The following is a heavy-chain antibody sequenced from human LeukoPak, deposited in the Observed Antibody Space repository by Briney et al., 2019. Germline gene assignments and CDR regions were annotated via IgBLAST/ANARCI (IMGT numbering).Heavy chain of an antibody. CDR2: INTDGSTT. V-gene: IGHV3-74*01. D-gene: IGHD1-26*01. Sequence: PGGSLRLSCAASEFTFSSYWMHWVRQAPGKGLVWVSRINTDGSTTSYADSVKGRFTISRDNAKNTLYLRMNSLRAEDTAVYYCARVRSGSYNWFDPWGQGTLVTVSS. CDR1: EFTFSSYW. CDR3: ARVRSGSYNWFDP. J-gene: IGHJ5*02.